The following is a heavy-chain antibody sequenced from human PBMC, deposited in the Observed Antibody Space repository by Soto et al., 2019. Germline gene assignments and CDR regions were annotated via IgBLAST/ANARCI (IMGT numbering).Heavy chain of an antibody. J-gene: IGHJ6*02. CDR1: GYTFTSSG. V-gene: IGHV1-18*01. D-gene: IGHD3-16*01. Sequence: QVQLVQSGAEVKKPGASVKVSCKASGYTFTSSGISWVRQAPGQGLEWMGWISAYNGNTNYAQKLQGRVTMTTDTSTSTAYMELRSLRSDDTAVYYCARVLTLNKQVRGGNSYGMDVWGQGTTVTVSS. CDR3: ARVLTLNKQVRGGNSYGMDV. CDR2: ISAYNGNT.